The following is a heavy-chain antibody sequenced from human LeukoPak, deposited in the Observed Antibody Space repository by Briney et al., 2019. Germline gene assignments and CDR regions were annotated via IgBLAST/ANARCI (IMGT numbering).Heavy chain of an antibody. CDR2: ISYDGSNK. D-gene: IGHD5-12*01. CDR1: GFTFSSYG. CDR3: AKDLRVEDIVATIPGDY. Sequence: GGSLRLSCAASGFTFSSYGMHWVRQAPGKGLEWVAVISYDGSNKYYADSVKGRFTISRDNSKNTLYLQMNSLRAEGTAVYYCAKDLRVEDIVATIPGDYWGQGTLVTVSS. J-gene: IGHJ4*02. V-gene: IGHV3-30*18.